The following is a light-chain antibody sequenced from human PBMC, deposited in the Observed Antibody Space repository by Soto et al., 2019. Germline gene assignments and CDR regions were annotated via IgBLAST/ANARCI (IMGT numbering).Light chain of an antibody. CDR3: QQYNRWPYT. V-gene: IGKV3-15*01. CDR2: GAS. CDR1: QNVGSN. J-gene: IGKJ2*01. Sequence: EIVMTQSPATLSVSPGERATLSCGASQNVGSNLAWYQQKSGQAPRLLISGASTRATGISPRFSGSGSGTEFTLSISSLQSEDFGVYYCQQYNRWPYTFGQGTNLEIK.